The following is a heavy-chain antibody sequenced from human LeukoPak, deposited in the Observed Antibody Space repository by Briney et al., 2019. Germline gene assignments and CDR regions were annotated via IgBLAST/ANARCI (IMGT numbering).Heavy chain of an antibody. Sequence: QPGGSLRLSCAASGFTFSSYAMHWVRQAPGKGLKWVAVISYDGSNKYYADSVKGRFTISRDNSKNTLYLQMNSLRAEDTAVYYCARERYYYDSGASIPHAFDIWGQGTVVTVSS. D-gene: IGHD3-22*01. CDR2: ISYDGSNK. CDR1: GFTFSSYA. V-gene: IGHV3-30*04. J-gene: IGHJ3*02. CDR3: ARERYYYDSGASIPHAFDI.